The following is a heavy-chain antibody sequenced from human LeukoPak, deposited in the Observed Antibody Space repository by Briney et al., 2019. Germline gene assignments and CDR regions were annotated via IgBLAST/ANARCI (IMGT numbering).Heavy chain of an antibody. CDR2: LYLQDEK. V-gene: IGHV2-5*01. CDR3: AHIIQSSSGWYWTTSFDY. CDR1: GFLLRAPGVG. D-gene: IGHD6-19*01. J-gene: IGHJ4*02. Sequence: SGPTVAHQTHTLTLTRYFFGFLLRAPGVGVGWIGWPPPNALEWLAVLYLQDEKRYSPSLKSRLTIGKATAKNQVVLTMTLMDPVDTATYYCAHIIQSSSGWYWTTSFDYWGQGTLVTVSS.